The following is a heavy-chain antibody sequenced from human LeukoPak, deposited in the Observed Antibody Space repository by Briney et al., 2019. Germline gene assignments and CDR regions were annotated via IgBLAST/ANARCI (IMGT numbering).Heavy chain of an antibody. D-gene: IGHD3-10*01. CDR1: GYTFTGYY. CDR3: ARPTDYYGSGSYYGWFDP. V-gene: IGHV1-2*02. J-gene: IGHJ5*02. Sequence: ASVKVSCKASGYTFTGYYMHWVRQAPGQGLEWMGWINPNSGGTNYAQKFQGRVTMTRDTSISTAYMELSRLRSDDTAVYYCARPTDYYGSGSYYGWFDPWGQGTLVTVSS. CDR2: INPNSGGT.